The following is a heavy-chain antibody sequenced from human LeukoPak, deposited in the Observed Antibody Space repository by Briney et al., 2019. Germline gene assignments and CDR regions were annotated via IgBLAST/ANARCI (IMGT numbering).Heavy chain of an antibody. CDR2: TRNKANSYTT. V-gene: IGHV3-72*01. D-gene: IGHD2-21*01. CDR3: VRVVHITANYPFDY. Sequence: GGSLRLSRAASGFTFSDHYKDWVRLAPGKGLEWVGRTRNKANSYTTEYAASVKGRFTISRDDSRNSLYLQMNSLKSEDTAVYYCVRVVHITANYPFDYWGQGTLVTVSS. CDR1: GFTFSDHY. J-gene: IGHJ4*02.